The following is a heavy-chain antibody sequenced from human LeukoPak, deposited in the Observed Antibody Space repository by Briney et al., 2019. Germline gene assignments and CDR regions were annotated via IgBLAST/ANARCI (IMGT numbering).Heavy chain of an antibody. CDR3: ARSGSGDRYYYYYMDV. CDR1: GGSISSYY. V-gene: IGHV4-4*07. J-gene: IGHJ6*03. D-gene: IGHD3-10*01. Sequence: PSETLSLTCAVSGGSISSYYWSWIRQPAGKGLEWIGRIYTSGSTNYNPSLKSRVTMSVDTSKNQFSLKLSSVTAADTAVYYCARSGSGDRYYYYYMDVWGKGTTVTVSS. CDR2: IYTSGST.